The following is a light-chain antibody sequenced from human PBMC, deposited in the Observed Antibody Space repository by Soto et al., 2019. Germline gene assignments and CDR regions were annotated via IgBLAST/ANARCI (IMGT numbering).Light chain of an antibody. CDR3: QQYGASPFT. V-gene: IGKV3-20*01. Sequence: EIVLTQSPGTLSLSPGESVTLSCRASQSIGSRYLAWYQQAPGQAPRLLIYASSSRATGVPDRFSGSGSGTDFTLTISGLEPEDFGVYYCQQYGASPFTFGPGTKVDIK. CDR1: QSIGSRY. J-gene: IGKJ3*01. CDR2: ASS.